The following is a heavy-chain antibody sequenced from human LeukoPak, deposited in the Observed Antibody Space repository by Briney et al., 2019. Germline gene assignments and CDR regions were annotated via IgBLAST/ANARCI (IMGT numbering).Heavy chain of an antibody. V-gene: IGHV1-8*03. J-gene: IGHJ5*02. D-gene: IGHD6-6*01. CDR3: ARASIAARHMNPRNPXHWFDP. CDR1: GYTFTSYD. Sequence: ASVKVSCKASGYTFTSYDINWVRQATGQGLEWVGWMNPNSGNTGYAQKVQGRVTITRNTSISTAYMELSSLRSEDTAVYCCARASIAARHMNPRNPXHWFDPXXXGTLVTV. CDR2: MNPNSGNT.